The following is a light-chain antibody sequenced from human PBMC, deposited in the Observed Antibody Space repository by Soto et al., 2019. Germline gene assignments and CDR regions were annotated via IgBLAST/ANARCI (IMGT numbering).Light chain of an antibody. V-gene: IGLV1-40*01. CDR3: QSYDRSLSGSRV. J-gene: IGLJ1*01. CDR1: SSNIGAGYD. CDR2: DNS. Sequence: QSALTQPPSVSGAPGQRVTISCTGSSSNIGAGYDVHWYQQLPGTAPKLLIYDNSNRPSGVPGRFSGSKSGTSASLAITGLQAEDEADYYCQSYDRSLSGSRVFGTGTKVTVL.